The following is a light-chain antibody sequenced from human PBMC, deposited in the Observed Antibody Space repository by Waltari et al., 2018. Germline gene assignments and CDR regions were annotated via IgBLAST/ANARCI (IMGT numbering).Light chain of an antibody. CDR3: QQYFNWPLT. CDR1: ATIYNF. Sequence: IVMTQSPGTLSVSPGQSAPLSRRAIATIYNFLALYQPKPGQSPRLLIHGISTRPAGVPARFTGSGSGADFTLTIDSLQSDDFALYFCQQYFNWPLTFGQGTKVEI. V-gene: IGKV3-15*01. J-gene: IGKJ1*01. CDR2: GIS.